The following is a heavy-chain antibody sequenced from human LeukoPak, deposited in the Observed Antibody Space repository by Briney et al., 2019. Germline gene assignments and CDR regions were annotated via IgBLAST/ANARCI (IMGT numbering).Heavy chain of an antibody. D-gene: IGHD1-1*01. CDR2: TYYKSKWYY. J-gene: IGHJ6*03. Sequence: SQTLSLTCAISGDSVSSNSAAWNWIRQSPSRGLEWLGRTYYKSKWYYDYAVCVKSRITINPDTSKNQFSLQLNTETPEDTAVESAARTPAVQLERRAPYYYYYMDVWGKGTTVTVSS. V-gene: IGHV6-1*01. CDR1: GDSVSSNSAA. CDR3: ARTPAVQLERRAPYYYYYMDV.